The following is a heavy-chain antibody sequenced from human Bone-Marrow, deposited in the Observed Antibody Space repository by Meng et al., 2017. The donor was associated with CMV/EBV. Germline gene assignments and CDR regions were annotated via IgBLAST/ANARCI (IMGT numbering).Heavy chain of an antibody. CDR2: ISGYNGNT. CDR1: GYTFGHYG. V-gene: IGHV1-18*01. CDR3: ARDDSSGGFDY. J-gene: IGHJ4*02. Sequence: ASVKVSCKASGYTFGHYGISWVRQAPGQGLEWMGWISGYNGNTHYAQNLQGRVTMTTDTSTSTAYMEVGSLRSDDTAVYYCARDDSSGGFDYWGQGTLVTVSS. D-gene: IGHD3-22*01.